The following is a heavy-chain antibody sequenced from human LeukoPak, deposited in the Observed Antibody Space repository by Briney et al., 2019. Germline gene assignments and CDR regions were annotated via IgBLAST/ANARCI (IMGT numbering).Heavy chain of an antibody. V-gene: IGHV1-69*10. CDR3: ARGDTSSSYLWFDP. D-gene: IGHD6-13*01. CDR2: IIPILGIA. Sequence: GASVKVSCKASGGTFSSYAISWVRHAPGQGLEWMGGIIPILGIANYAQKFQGRVTITADKSTSTAYMELSSLRSEDTAVYYCARGDTSSSYLWFDPWGQGTLVTASS. J-gene: IGHJ5*02. CDR1: GGTFSSYA.